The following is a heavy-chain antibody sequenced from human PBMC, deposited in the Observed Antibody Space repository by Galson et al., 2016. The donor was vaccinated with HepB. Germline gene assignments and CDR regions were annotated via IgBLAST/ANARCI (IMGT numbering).Heavy chain of an antibody. D-gene: IGHD6-19*01. V-gene: IGHV2-5*02. CDR3: AHSPTAVSDNFDAFDT. CDR1: GFSLRTSGEG. CDR2: VYWDDYK. J-gene: IGHJ3*02. Sequence: PALVKPTQTLTLTCTFSGFSLRTSGEGVGWIRQPPGKALEWLALVYWDDYKRYSPSLMSRLTITKDTSKNQVVLTMANMDPVDTGTYYCAHSPTAVSDNFDAFDTGGQGTMVTVSS.